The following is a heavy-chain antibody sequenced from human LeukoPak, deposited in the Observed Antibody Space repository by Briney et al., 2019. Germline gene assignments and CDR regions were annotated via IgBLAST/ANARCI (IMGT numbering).Heavy chain of an antibody. Sequence: PGGSLRLSCAASGFTFSNSAMHWVRQAPGKGLEWEAFISYDGNKKYYADSVKGRFTISRDNSKNTLFLQMNSLRAEDTAVYFCANDAAQQQLSNLFYGMDVWGQGTTVTVPS. CDR3: ANDAAQQQLSNLFYGMDV. J-gene: IGHJ6*02. D-gene: IGHD6-13*01. CDR1: GFTFSNSA. CDR2: ISYDGNKK. V-gene: IGHV3-30-3*02.